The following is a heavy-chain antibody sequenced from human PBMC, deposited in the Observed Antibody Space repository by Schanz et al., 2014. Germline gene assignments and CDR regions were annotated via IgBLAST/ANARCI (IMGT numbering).Heavy chain of an antibody. V-gene: IGHV3-30*03. CDR1: GFTFSSYS. D-gene: IGHD3-10*01. CDR3: ARANYRRKINFDY. J-gene: IGHJ4*02. Sequence: QVQLVESGGGVVQPGGSLRLSCAASGFTFSSYSMNWVRQAPGKGLEWVAVISYDGSNKYYADSVKGRFTISRDNSKNTLYLQMNSLRAEDTAVYYCARANYRRKINFDYWGRGTLVTVSS. CDR2: ISYDGSNK.